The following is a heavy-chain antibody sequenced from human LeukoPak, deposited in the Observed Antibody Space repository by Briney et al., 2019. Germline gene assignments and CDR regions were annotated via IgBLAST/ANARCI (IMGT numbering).Heavy chain of an antibody. Sequence: PSETLSLTCTVSGDSISSYYWAWIRQSPGKGLEWIGYLHYSGTTNHNPSLESRVTLSLDTSKNQFSLKLSSVTAADTAVYYCARSWNYRGEYYFDYWGQGTLVTVSS. V-gene: IGHV4-59*01. CDR1: GDSISSYY. J-gene: IGHJ4*02. CDR2: LHYSGTT. CDR3: ARSWNYRGEYYFDY. D-gene: IGHD1-7*01.